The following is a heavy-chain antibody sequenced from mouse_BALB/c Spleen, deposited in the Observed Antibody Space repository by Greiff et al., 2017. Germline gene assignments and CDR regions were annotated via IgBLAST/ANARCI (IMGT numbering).Heavy chain of an antibody. J-gene: IGHJ3*01. CDR2: ISNGGGST. CDR1: GFTFSSYT. CDR3: ASPLITTVVAPFAY. D-gene: IGHD1-1*01. Sequence: EVKVVESGGGLVQPGGSLKLSCAASGFTFSSYTMSWVRQTPEKRLEWVAYISNGGGSTYYPDTVKGRFTISRDNAKNTLYLQMSSLKSEDTAMYYCASPLITTVVAPFAYWGQGTLVTVSA. V-gene: IGHV5-12-2*01.